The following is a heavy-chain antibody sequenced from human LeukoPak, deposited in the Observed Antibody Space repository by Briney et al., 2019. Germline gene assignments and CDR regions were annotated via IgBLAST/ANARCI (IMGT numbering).Heavy chain of an antibody. CDR3: ARGRAIVVVPAAIGHFDY. Sequence: SETLSLTCAVSGVSISSSNWWSWVRQPPGRGLEWIGEIYHSGSTNYNPSLKSRVTISVDTSKTKFSLKLSSVTAADTAVYYCARGRAIVVVPAAIGHFDYWGQGTLVTVSS. CDR2: IYHSGST. CDR1: GVSISSSNW. V-gene: IGHV4-4*02. J-gene: IGHJ4*02. D-gene: IGHD2-2*01.